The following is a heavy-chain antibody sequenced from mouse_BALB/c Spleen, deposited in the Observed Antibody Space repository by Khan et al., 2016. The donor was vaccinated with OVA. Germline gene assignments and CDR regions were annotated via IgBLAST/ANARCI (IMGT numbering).Heavy chain of an antibody. CDR1: GYTFTSYW. Sequence: QVQLQQPGAELVKPGASVKLSCKTSGYTFTSYWIQWVKQRPGQGLGWIGQIFPGTGTTYYNENFKGKATLTVDTSYSTAYMQLSSLTSEDSAVYFCARGYCGNYEFAYWGQGTLVTVSP. CDR3: ARGYCGNYEFAY. CDR2: IFPGTGTT. J-gene: IGHJ3*01. V-gene: IGHV1S132*01. D-gene: IGHD2-1*01.